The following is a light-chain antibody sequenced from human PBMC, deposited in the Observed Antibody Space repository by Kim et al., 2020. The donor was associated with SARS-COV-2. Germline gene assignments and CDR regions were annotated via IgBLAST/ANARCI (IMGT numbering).Light chain of an antibody. CDR1: SGHSSYA. Sequence: QPVLTQSPSASASLGASVKLTCTLSSGHSSYAIAWHQQQQEKGPRYLMKLNSDGSHSKGDGIPDRFSGSSSGAERYLTISSLQSEDEADYYCQTWGTGIRVFGGVTQLTVL. J-gene: IGLJ3*02. CDR3: QTWGTGIRV. CDR2: LNSDGSH. V-gene: IGLV4-69*01.